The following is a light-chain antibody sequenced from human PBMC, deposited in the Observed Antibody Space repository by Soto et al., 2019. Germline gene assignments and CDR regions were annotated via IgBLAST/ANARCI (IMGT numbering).Light chain of an antibody. J-gene: IGLJ1*01. CDR2: DVT. CDR1: SSDVGYYNY. Sequence: QSALTQPASVSGSPGQSITISCAGTSSDVGYYNYVSWYQQHPGKAPKLMIYDVTYRPSGVSNRFSGSKSGNTASLTVSRLQAEDEADYYCTSYTSSSTYVFGTATKLTFL. V-gene: IGLV2-14*03. CDR3: TSYTSSSTYV.